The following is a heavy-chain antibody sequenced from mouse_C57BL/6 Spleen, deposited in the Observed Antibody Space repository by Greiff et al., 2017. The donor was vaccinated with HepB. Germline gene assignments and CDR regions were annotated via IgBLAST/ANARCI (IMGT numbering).Heavy chain of an antibody. CDR3: ARNYDYVAY. CDR2: IYPGSGST. Sequence: VPLQQPVAELVQPVASVPISCKASGYTFPRYLLTWVKQRPGQGLEWIGDIYPGSGSTNYNEKFKSKATLTVDTSSSTAYMQLSSLTSEDSAVYYCARNYDYVAYWGQGTLVTVSA. CDR1: GYTFPRYL. D-gene: IGHD2-4*01. J-gene: IGHJ3*01. V-gene: IGHV1-55*01.